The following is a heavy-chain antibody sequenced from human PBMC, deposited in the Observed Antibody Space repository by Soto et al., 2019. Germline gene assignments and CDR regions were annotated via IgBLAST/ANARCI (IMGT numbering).Heavy chain of an antibody. Sequence: PSETLSLTCTVSGGSISSYYWSWIRQPAGKGLEWIGRIYTSGSTNYNPSLKSRVTMSVDTSKNQFSLKLSSVTAADTAVYYCARITHDYYDSSGYYHDVVLFDYWGQGTLVTVSS. V-gene: IGHV4-4*07. CDR3: ARITHDYYDSSGYYHDVVLFDY. CDR2: IYTSGST. CDR1: GGSISSYY. D-gene: IGHD3-22*01. J-gene: IGHJ4*02.